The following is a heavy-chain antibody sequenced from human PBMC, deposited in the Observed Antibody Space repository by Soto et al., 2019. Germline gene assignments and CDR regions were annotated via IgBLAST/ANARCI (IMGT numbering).Heavy chain of an antibody. CDR1: GFTFSSSA. V-gene: IGHV3-64D*08. J-gene: IGHJ3*02. D-gene: IGHD6-13*01. CDR2: IGADGVRT. CDR3: VKGLPYSSSWYERAFDI. Sequence: GGSLRLSCSVPGFTFSSSAMHWVRQAPGKGLEYVSSIGADGVRTYYADSVKGRFTISRDNSENTLYLQMSSLRTEDTALYYCVKGLPYSSSWYERAFDIWGQGTMVTVSS.